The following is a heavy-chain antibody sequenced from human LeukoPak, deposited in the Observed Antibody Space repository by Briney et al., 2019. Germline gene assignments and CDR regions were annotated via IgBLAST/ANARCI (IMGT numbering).Heavy chain of an antibody. J-gene: IGHJ3*02. CDR1: GFTFSSYG. CDR2: ISGSGGST. V-gene: IGHV3-23*01. D-gene: IGHD4-17*01. CDR3: AKSVDGDPDAFDI. Sequence: GGTLRLSCAASGFTFSSYGMSWVRQAPGKGLEWVSAISGSGGSTYYADSVKGRFTISRDNSKNTLYLQMNSLRAEDTAVYYCAKSVDGDPDAFDIWGQGTMVTVSS.